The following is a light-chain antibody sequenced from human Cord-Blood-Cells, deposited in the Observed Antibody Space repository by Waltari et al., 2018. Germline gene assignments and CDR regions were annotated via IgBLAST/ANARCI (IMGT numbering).Light chain of an antibody. CDR2: DAS. V-gene: IGKV1-5*01. J-gene: IGKJ1*01. CDR1: QSISSW. CDR3: QQYNSYGT. Sequence: IQMPQSPSTLSASVRDRVTITCRASQSISSWLAWYQQKPGKAPKLLIYDASSLESGVPSRFSGSGSGTEFTLTISSLQPDDFATYYCQQYNSYGTFGQGTKVEIK.